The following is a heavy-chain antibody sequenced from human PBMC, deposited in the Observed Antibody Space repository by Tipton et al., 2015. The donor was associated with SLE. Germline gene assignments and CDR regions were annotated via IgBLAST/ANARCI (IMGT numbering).Heavy chain of an antibody. Sequence: TLSLTCNVSGGSISRGGHYWGWIRQHPGKGLEWIGYIYYSGSTNYNPSLKSRVTISVDTSKNQFSLKLSSVTAADTAVYYCARERRYYDSSGYYDYWGQGTLVTVSS. V-gene: IGHV4-61*08. CDR2: IYYSGST. D-gene: IGHD3-22*01. CDR1: GGSISRGGHY. J-gene: IGHJ4*02. CDR3: ARERRYYDSSGYYDY.